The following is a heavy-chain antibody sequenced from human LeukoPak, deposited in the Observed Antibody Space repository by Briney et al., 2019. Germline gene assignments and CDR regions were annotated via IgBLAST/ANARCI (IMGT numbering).Heavy chain of an antibody. CDR1: GDSISSYY. V-gene: IGHV4-59*01. Sequence: SETLSLTCTVSGDSISSYYWGWIRQPPGKGLEWIGYIYYSGSTNYNPSLKSRVTISVDTSKNQFSLKLSSVTAADTAVYYCARAYYDSSGLNFDYWGQGTLVTVSS. CDR3: ARAYYDSSGLNFDY. D-gene: IGHD3-22*01. CDR2: IYYSGST. J-gene: IGHJ4*02.